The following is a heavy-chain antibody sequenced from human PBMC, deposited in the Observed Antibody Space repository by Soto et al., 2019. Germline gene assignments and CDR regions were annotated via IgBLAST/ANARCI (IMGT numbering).Heavy chain of an antibody. Sequence: PSETLSLTCTVSGGSISSGGYYWSWIRQHPGKGLEWIGYIYYSGSTYYNPSLKSRVTISVDTSKNQFSLKLSSVTAADTAVYYCARDSRLSTRYCSSTSKCNYYYYGMDVWGQGTTVTVSS. CDR2: IYYSGST. CDR1: GGSISSGGYY. J-gene: IGHJ6*02. CDR3: ARDSRLSTRYCSSTSKCNYYYYGMDV. V-gene: IGHV4-31*03. D-gene: IGHD2-2*01.